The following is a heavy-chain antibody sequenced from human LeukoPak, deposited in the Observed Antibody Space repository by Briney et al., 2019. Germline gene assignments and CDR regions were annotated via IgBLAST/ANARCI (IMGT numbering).Heavy chain of an antibody. V-gene: IGHV4-59*01. D-gene: IGHD3-10*01. CDR2: IYYSGST. CDR3: ARGGYYGSGNDFRFDP. Sequence: ASETLSLTCTVSGGSISSYYWGWIRQPAGKGLEWIGYIYYSGSTNYKPSVKSRVTISVDTSKNQFSLKLSSVTAADTAVYYCARGGYYGSGNDFRFDPWGQGTLVTVSS. CDR1: GGSISSYY. J-gene: IGHJ5*02.